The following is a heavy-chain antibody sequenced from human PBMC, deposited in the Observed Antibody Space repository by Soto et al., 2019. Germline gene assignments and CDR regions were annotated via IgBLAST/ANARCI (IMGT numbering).Heavy chain of an antibody. V-gene: IGHV1-18*01. CDR3: AVSDDYGDYGYYYYMDV. Sequence: APVKVSCKASGYTFTSYGISWVRQAPGQGLEWMGWISAYNGNTNYAQKLQGRVTMTTDTSTSTAYMELRSLRSDDTAVYYCAVSDDYGDYGYYYYMDVWGKGTTVTVSS. J-gene: IGHJ6*03. CDR1: GYTFTSYG. D-gene: IGHD4-17*01. CDR2: ISAYNGNT.